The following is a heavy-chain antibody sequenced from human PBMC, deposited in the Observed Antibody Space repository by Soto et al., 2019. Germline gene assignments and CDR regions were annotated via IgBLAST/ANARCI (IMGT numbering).Heavy chain of an antibody. V-gene: IGHV4-59*12. D-gene: IGHD3-3*01. CDR2: IYYSGST. Sequence: PSETLSLTCTVSGGSISSYYWSWIRQPPGKGLEWIGYIYYSGSTNYNPSLKSRVTISVDTSKNQFSLKLSSVTAADTAVYYCARDFGVVMGKNWFDPWGQGTLVTVSS. CDR3: ARDFGVVMGKNWFDP. J-gene: IGHJ5*02. CDR1: GGSISSYY.